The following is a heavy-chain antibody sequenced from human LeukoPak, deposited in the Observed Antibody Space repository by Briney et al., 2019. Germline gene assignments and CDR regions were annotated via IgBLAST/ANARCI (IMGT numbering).Heavy chain of an antibody. CDR3: ARDAGYIGSWYQGYFDY. V-gene: IGHV3-48*04. J-gene: IGHJ4*02. CDR2: ISNSGSII. Sequence: PGGSLRLSCAASGFTFSSYSMNWVRQAPGKGLEWVSFISNSGSIIYYADSVKGRFTMSRDSAKQSLYLQMDSLRAEDTAVYYCARDAGYIGSWYQGYFDYWGQGILVTVSS. CDR1: GFTFSSYS. D-gene: IGHD6-13*01.